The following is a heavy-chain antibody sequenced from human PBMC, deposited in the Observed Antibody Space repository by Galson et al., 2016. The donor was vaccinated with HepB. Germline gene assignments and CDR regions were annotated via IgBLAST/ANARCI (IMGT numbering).Heavy chain of an antibody. CDR2: INYNGDT. D-gene: IGHD3-16*01. J-gene: IGHJ5*01. CDR1: GDSIDSRGYY. CDR3: ARDLGFNGQLDS. V-gene: IGHV4-31*03. Sequence: TLSLTCTVSGDSIDSRGYYWSWIRHHPERGLEWSGYINYNGDTYYNPSLKSRLDISRDTSKNQFSLSLKSVTAADTAVYYCARDLGFNGQLDSWGQGTLVTVSS.